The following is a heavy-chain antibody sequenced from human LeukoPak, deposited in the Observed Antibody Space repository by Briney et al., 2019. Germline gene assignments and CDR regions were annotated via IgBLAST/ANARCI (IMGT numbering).Heavy chain of an antibody. CDR1: GGSISSYY. CDR3: ARAESLRTKDCYYYYYMDV. CDR2: IYYSGST. D-gene: IGHD1-14*01. V-gene: IGHV4-59*01. J-gene: IGHJ6*03. Sequence: SETLSLTCTVSGGSISSYYWSWIRQPPGKGLEWIGYIYYSGSTNYNPSLKSRVTISVDTSKNQFSLKLSSVTAADTAVYYCARAESLRTKDCYYYYYMDVWGKGTTVTVSS.